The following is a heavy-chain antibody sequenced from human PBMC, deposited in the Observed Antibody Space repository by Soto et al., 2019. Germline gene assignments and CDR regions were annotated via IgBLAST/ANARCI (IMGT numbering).Heavy chain of an antibody. CDR2: IKQDGSEK. CDR3: AGYNYPNDAFDI. V-gene: IGHV3-7*01. Sequence: GGSLRLCCAASGFTFSSYWMSWVRQAPGKGLEWVANIKQDGSEKYYVDSVKGRFTISRDNAKNSLYLQMNSLRAEDTAVYYCAGYNYPNDAFDIWGQGTMVTVSS. D-gene: IGHD1-1*01. CDR1: GFTFSSYW. J-gene: IGHJ3*02.